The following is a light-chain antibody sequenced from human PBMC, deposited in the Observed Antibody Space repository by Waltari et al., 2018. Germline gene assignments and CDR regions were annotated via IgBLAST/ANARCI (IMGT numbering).Light chain of an antibody. Sequence: QSALTQPPSASGSPGQSVTISCTGTSSDVGTYNHVSWYQQHPGKAPKLIIYEVSKRPPGVPDRFSGSKSGNTASLTVSGLQAEDEAAYVCSSYAGSNPLVFGGGTKVTVL. J-gene: IGLJ2*01. CDR3: SSYAGSNPLV. CDR1: SSDVGTYNH. V-gene: IGLV2-8*01. CDR2: EVS.